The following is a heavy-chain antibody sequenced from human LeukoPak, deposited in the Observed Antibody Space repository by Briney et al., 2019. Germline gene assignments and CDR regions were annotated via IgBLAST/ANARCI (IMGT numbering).Heavy chain of an antibody. Sequence: GGSLRLSCAASGFTFSSYWMHWVRQAPGKGLEWVAVISHDGSIKYYEDSVKGRFTISRDNSKNTLYLQMNSLRAEDTAVYYCAKDTTGDYWGQGTLVTVSS. CDR1: GFTFSSYW. V-gene: IGHV3-30*18. J-gene: IGHJ4*02. D-gene: IGHD1-14*01. CDR2: ISHDGSIK. CDR3: AKDTTGDY.